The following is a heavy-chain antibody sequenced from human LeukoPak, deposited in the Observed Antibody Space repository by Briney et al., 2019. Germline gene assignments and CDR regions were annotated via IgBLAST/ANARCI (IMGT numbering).Heavy chain of an antibody. CDR3: ALHDYGGPFDY. CDR2: IIPIFGSA. J-gene: IGHJ4*02. Sequence: ASVKVSCKASGCTFSSYASSWVRQAPGQGLEWMGGIIPIFGSANYAQNVQGRVTITTDESTSTAYMELSSLRSEDTAVYYCALHDYGGPFDYWGQGTLVTVSS. V-gene: IGHV1-69*05. D-gene: IGHD4-23*01. CDR1: GCTFSSYA.